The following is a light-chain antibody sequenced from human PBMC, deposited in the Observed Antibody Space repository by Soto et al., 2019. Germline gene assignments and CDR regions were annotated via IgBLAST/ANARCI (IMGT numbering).Light chain of an antibody. Sequence: QSALTQPPSASGTPGQRVTISCSGGGSNIGSNTVNWYQHLPRTAPKLLIYSNHQRPSGVPDRFSGSKSITSASLAISGLQSEDEGDYYCETWDDRLRGVVFGGGTKLTVL. CDR2: SNH. J-gene: IGLJ2*01. V-gene: IGLV1-44*01. CDR1: GSNIGSNT. CDR3: ETWDDRLRGVV.